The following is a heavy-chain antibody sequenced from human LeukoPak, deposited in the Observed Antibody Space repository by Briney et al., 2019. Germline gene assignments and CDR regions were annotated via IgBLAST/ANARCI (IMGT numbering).Heavy chain of an antibody. D-gene: IGHD3-22*01. V-gene: IGHV3-48*03. Sequence: PGGSPRLSCAASGFAFSAYEMNWVRQAPGKGLEWVAYFAGSDTTIYYADSVRGRFTISRDNAKNSLYLQMNSLRAEDTALYYCTTLGYHLDSWGQGTLVTVSS. CDR1: GFAFSAYE. J-gene: IGHJ4*02. CDR3: TTLGYHLDS. CDR2: FAGSDTTI.